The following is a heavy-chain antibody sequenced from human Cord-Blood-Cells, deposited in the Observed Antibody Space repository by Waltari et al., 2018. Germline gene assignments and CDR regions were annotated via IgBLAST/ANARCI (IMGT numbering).Heavy chain of an antibody. D-gene: IGHD1-26*01. CDR3: ARVGIEWELLSVKYYFDY. CDR1: GGSFSGYY. V-gene: IGHV4-34*01. Sequence: QVQLQQWGAGLLKPSETLSLTCAVYGGSFSGYYWSWIRQPPGKGLGWIGEINHSGRTTYNPSLKSRVTISVDTSKNQFSLKLSSVTAADTAVYYCARVGIEWELLSVKYYFDYWGQGTLVTVSS. CDR2: INHSGRT. J-gene: IGHJ4*02.